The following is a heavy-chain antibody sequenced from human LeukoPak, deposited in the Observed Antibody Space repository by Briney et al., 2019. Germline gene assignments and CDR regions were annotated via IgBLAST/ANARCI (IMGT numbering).Heavy chain of an antibody. J-gene: IGHJ4*02. CDR1: GYNFPKSW. Sequence: GEYLKISCKASGYNFPKSWIGWVRQMPGKGLEWVAIIYPDDSRTNYSPSFQGHVTISVDRSINTAYLQWSSLRASDTAMYYCARPDYFASHDWGQGTLVTVST. V-gene: IGHV5-51*01. CDR2: IYPDDSRT. CDR3: ARPDYFASHD. D-gene: IGHD3-9*01.